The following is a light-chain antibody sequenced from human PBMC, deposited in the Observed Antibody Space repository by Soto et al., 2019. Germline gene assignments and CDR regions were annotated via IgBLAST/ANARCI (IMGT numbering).Light chain of an antibody. V-gene: IGKV1-5*01. CDR3: QQSDTYPLT. J-gene: IGKJ5*01. CDR1: QSIGTW. Sequence: DIQMTQSPSSLSASVGQRVTTTCRASQSIGTWLAWYQHRPGKAPSLLIYDASTLRSGVPSRFSGSGSGTEFTLTISSLQADDVATYYCQQSDTYPLTFGQGTRLEIK. CDR2: DAS.